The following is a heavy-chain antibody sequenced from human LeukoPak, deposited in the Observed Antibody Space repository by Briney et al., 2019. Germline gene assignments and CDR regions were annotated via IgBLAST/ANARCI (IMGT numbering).Heavy chain of an antibody. J-gene: IGHJ3*02. D-gene: IGHD2-15*01. CDR3: ARPIRYCSGGSCYSGAFDI. CDR1: GHSFTSYW. Sequence: GESLKISCKGSGHSFTSYWISWVRQMPGKGLEWMGRIDPSDSYTNYSPSFQGHVTISADMSISTAYLQWSSLKASDTAMYYCARPIRYCSGGSCYSGAFDIWGQGTMVTVSS. V-gene: IGHV5-10-1*01. CDR2: IDPSDSYT.